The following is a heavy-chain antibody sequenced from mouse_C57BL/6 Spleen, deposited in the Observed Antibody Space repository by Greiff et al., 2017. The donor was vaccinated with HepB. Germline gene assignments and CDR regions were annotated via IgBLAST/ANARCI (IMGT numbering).Heavy chain of an antibody. CDR3: ARKKGAMDY. CDR1: GFSLTSYG. V-gene: IGHV2-2*01. CDR2: IWSGGST. J-gene: IGHJ4*01. Sequence: VQLVESGPGLVQPSQSLSITCTVSGFSLTSYGVHWVRQPPGKGLEWLGVIWSGGSTDYNAAFISRLSISKDNAKSHVYFKMNSLRADDTAIYYCARKKGAMDYWGQGTSVTVS.